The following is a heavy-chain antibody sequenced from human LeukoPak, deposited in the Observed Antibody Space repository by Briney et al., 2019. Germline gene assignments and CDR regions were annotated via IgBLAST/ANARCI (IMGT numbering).Heavy chain of an antibody. D-gene: IGHD6-19*01. CDR3: AKDGKYSSGWLPPSSNYMDV. J-gene: IGHJ6*03. Sequence: GGSLRLSCAASGFTFSSYSMNWVRQAPGKGLEWVSSISSSSSYIYYADSVKGRFTISRDNAKNSLYLQMNSLRAEDTAVYYCAKDGKYSSGWLPPSSNYMDVWGKGTTVTISS. CDR2: ISSSSSYI. V-gene: IGHV3-21*04. CDR1: GFTFSSYS.